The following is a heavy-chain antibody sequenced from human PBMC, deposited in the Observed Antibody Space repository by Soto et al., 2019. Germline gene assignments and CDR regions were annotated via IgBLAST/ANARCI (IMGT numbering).Heavy chain of an antibody. CDR3: XXXVGFQ. CDR1: GGTFSNFG. V-gene: IGHV1-69*01. Sequence: QVQLVQSGAEVKKPGSSVRVSCKASGGTFSNFGFSWVRQAPGQGLEWMGGIIPIFASSNYAQKFQGRLTXXXXXXTSTXYXXXXXXXXXXXXXXXXXXXVGFQ. J-gene: IGHJ1*01. CDR2: IIPIFASS.